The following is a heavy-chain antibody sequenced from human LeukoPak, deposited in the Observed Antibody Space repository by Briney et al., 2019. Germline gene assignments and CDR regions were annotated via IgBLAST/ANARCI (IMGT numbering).Heavy chain of an antibody. CDR2: IIPIFGTA. CDR1: RGLFSSYA. Sequence: ASVKVSCKASRGLFSSYAISWVRQAPGQGLEWMGRIIPIFGTANYAQKFQGRVTITTDESTSTAYMELSSLRSEDTAVYYCARVVPAATSTWYFDYWGQGTLVTVSS. CDR3: ARVVPAATSTWYFDY. D-gene: IGHD2-2*01. V-gene: IGHV1-69*05. J-gene: IGHJ4*02.